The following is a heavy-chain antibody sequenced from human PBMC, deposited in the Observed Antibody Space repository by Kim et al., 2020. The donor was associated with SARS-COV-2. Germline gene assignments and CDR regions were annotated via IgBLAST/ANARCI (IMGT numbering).Heavy chain of an antibody. Sequence: GGSLRLSCAASGFSFSTYEMSWVRQAPGKRLEWVSYISGSGRGIHYADSVKGRFTISRDNAKKSLFLQMNSLRAEDTAVYYCAREVTVTPDAFDIWGQGTLVTVSS. CDR3: AREVTVTPDAFDI. CDR2: ISGSGRGI. V-gene: IGHV3-48*03. D-gene: IGHD2-21*02. CDR1: GFSFSTYE. J-gene: IGHJ3*02.